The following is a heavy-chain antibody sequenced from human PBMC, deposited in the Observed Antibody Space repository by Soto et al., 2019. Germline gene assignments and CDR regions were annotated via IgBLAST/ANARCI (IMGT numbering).Heavy chain of an antibody. D-gene: IGHD2-2*01. CDR3: ARDGDIVVVPAAELPPDV. CDR1: GYTFSNYY. V-gene: IGHV1-46*01. CDR2: INPNGGST. J-gene: IGHJ6*04. Sequence: ASVKVSCKASGYTFSNYYIHWVRQAPGQGLEWMGIINPNGGSTTYAQKFQGRVTMTTDTSTSTVYMELRSLTSDDTAVYYCARDGDIVVVPAAELPPDVWGKGTTVTVSS.